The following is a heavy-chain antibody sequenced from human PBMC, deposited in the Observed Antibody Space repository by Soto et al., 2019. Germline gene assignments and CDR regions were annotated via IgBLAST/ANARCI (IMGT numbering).Heavy chain of an antibody. J-gene: IGHJ5*02. D-gene: IGHD4-17*01. CDR2: IYHSGST. Sequence: PSETLSLTCAVSGGSISSGGYSWSWIRQPPGKGLEWIGYIYHSGSTYYNPSLKSRVTISVDRSKNQFSLKLSSVTAADTAVYYCARGLRRYNWFDPWGQGTLVTVSS. CDR1: GGSISSGGYS. V-gene: IGHV4-30-2*01. CDR3: ARGLRRYNWFDP.